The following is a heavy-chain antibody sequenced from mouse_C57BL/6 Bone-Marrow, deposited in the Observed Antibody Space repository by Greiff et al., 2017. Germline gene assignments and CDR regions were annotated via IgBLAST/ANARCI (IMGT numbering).Heavy chain of an antibody. CDR1: GYSITSGYY. Sequence: DVHLVESGPGLVKPSQSLSLTCSVTGYSITSGYYWNWIRQFPGNKLEWMGYISYDGSNNYNPSLKNRISITRDTSKNQFFLKLNSVTTEDTATYYCARDRGGSSPYWYFDVWGTGTTVTVSS. CDR3: ARDRGGSSPYWYFDV. V-gene: IGHV3-6*01. J-gene: IGHJ1*03. D-gene: IGHD1-1*01. CDR2: ISYDGSN.